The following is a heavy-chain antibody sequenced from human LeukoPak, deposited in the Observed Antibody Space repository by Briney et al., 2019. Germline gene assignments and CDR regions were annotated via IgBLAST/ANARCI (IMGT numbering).Heavy chain of an antibody. CDR3: ATGPLGYYDSSGYYASLDY. CDR1: GYTLTELS. D-gene: IGHD3-22*01. Sequence: ASVTVSCKVSGYTLTELSMHWVRQAPGKGLEWMGGFDPEDGETIYAQKFQGRVTMTEDTSTDTAYMELSSLRSEDTAVYYCATGPLGYYDSSGYYASLDYWGQGTLVTVSS. V-gene: IGHV1-24*01. CDR2: FDPEDGET. J-gene: IGHJ4*02.